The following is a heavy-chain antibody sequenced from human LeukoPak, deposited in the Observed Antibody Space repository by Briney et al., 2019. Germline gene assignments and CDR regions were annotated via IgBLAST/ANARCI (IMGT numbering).Heavy chain of an antibody. J-gene: IGHJ4*02. CDR1: GLTFSEYW. CDR2: ISKDGGST. Sequence: GGSLRLSCAVSGLTFSEYWMHWVRQDAGKGLVWVAGISKDGGSTEYADFVKGRCTISRDNAKNTLYLQMNSLTVDDTAVYYCTSGTGTYDYWGLGAQVTVSS. V-gene: IGHV3-74*03. CDR3: TSGTGTYDY. D-gene: IGHD1-14*01.